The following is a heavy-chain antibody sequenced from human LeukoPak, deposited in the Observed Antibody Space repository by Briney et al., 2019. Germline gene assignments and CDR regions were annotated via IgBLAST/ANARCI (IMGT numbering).Heavy chain of an antibody. Sequence: PSETLSLTCTVSGXSMSNYYGSWIRQPPGKGREWIEYIYYSGSNNYDPSRKSRVTISVDTSKNQFSLKLSSVTVADTAVYYCARMAVAGTGGDYWGQGNLVTVSS. CDR2: IYYSGSN. CDR3: ARMAVAGTGGDY. J-gene: IGHJ4*02. D-gene: IGHD6-19*01. CDR1: GXSMSNYY. V-gene: IGHV4-59*01.